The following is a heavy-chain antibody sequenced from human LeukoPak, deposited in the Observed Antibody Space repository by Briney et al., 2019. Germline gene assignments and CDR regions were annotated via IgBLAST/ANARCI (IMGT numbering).Heavy chain of an antibody. Sequence: PGGSLRHSSAVSRFPFSVYEMNWVRQAPGKGLEWVSNIASSGTTKYYPDTVKGRFSISRDNAKSSLYLQMNSLRVEDTAVYYCTLLAVASDFDYWGQGALFTVSS. CDR3: TLLAVASDFDY. CDR1: RFPFSVYE. D-gene: IGHD6-19*01. CDR2: IASSGTTK. J-gene: IGHJ4*02. V-gene: IGHV3-48*03.